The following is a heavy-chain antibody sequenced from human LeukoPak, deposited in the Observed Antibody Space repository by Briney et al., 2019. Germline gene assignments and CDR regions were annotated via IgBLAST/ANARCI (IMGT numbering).Heavy chain of an antibody. J-gene: IGHJ4*02. CDR2: ISNDGSDT. CDR3: AKDRQGRGFSGLDPPRDY. D-gene: IGHD5-12*01. V-gene: IGHV3-30*18. Sequence: GRSLRLSCAASGFTFSSYNMNWVRQAPGKGLEWVALISNDGSDTYYADSVKGRFSISRDNAKNTLYLQMNSLRAEDTAVYYCAKDRQGRGFSGLDPPRDYWGQGTLVTVSS. CDR1: GFTFSSYN.